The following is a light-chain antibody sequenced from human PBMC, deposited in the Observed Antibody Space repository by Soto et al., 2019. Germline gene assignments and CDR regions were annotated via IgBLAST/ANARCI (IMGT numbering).Light chain of an antibody. CDR1: QSGIDNY. V-gene: IGKV3-20*01. CDR3: HQHGSSPNT. Sequence: EIVLTQSPGTLSLSPGERVTLSCRASQSGIDNYLAWFQQKPGQAPRLLIYRASSRATGIPDRFSGSGSGTDFALTISRLEPDDFAVYYCHQHGSSPNTFGQGTKLEIK. J-gene: IGKJ2*01. CDR2: RAS.